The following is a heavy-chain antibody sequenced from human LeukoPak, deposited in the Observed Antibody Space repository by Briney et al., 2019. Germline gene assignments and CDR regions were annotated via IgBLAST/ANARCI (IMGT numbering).Heavy chain of an antibody. V-gene: IGHV3-30-3*01. CDR2: ISYDGSNK. CDR3: ARVPELSYFDY. D-gene: IGHD1-26*01. Sequence: GRSLRLSCAASGFTFSSYAMHWVRQAPGKGLEWVAVISYDGSNKYYADSVEGRFTISRDNSKNTLYLQMNSLRAEDTAVYYCARVPELSYFDYWGQGTLVTVSS. J-gene: IGHJ4*02. CDR1: GFTFSSYA.